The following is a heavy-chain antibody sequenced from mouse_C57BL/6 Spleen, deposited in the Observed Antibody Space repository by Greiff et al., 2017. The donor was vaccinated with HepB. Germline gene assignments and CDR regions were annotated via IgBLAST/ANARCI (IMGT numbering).Heavy chain of an antibody. CDR3: ARFTTVVAPFDY. CDR1: GYTFTSYG. CDR2: IYPRSGNT. Sequence: VKLMESGAELARPGASVKLSCKASGYTFTSYGISWVKQRTGQGLEWIGEIYPRSGNTYYNEKFKGKATLTADKSSSTAYMELRSLTSEDSAVYFCARFTTVVAPFDYWGRGTTLTVSS. V-gene: IGHV1-81*01. D-gene: IGHD1-1*01. J-gene: IGHJ2*01.